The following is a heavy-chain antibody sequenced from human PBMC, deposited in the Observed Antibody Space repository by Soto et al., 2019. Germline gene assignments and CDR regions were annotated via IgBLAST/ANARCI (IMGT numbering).Heavy chain of an antibody. V-gene: IGHV1-3*01. CDR2: INVGKGST. Sequence: ASVKVSCEASGYTFTGYAIHCVRQAPGQRLEWMGWINVGKGSTGYSQKFQDRITITRDTSASTAYMELTSLRSEDTSMYYCAREASITGDSWYAYWGQGTLVTVSS. D-gene: IGHD2-15*01. CDR1: GYTFTGYA. J-gene: IGHJ4*02. CDR3: AREASITGDSWYAY.